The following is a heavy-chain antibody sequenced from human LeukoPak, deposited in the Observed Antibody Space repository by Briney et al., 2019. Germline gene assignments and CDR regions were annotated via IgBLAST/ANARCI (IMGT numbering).Heavy chain of an antibody. CDR1: GFTFSSYW. J-gene: IGHJ4*02. CDR2: MNPDGTQK. Sequence: GGSLRLSCAVSGFTFSSYWLSWVRQAPGKGLEWVATMNPDGTQKYYVDSVKGRFTVSRDNARNTLYLQMNSLRAEDTAVYYCARYLTAVASTLRLDYWGQGTLVTVSS. D-gene: IGHD6-19*01. V-gene: IGHV3-7*03. CDR3: ARYLTAVASTLRLDY.